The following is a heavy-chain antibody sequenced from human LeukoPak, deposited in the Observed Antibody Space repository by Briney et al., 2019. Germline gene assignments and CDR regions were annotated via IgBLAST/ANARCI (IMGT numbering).Heavy chain of an antibody. CDR3: AKRHTPSNWIQIDY. CDR2: ISGSGGST. CDR1: GFTFSSYA. Sequence: GGSLRLSCAASGFTFSSYAMSWVRQAPGKGLEWVSAISGSGGSTYYADSVKGRFTISRDNSKNTLYLQMNSLRAEDTAVYYCAKRHTPSNWIQIDYWGQGTQVTVSS. V-gene: IGHV3-23*01. J-gene: IGHJ4*02. D-gene: IGHD5-18*01.